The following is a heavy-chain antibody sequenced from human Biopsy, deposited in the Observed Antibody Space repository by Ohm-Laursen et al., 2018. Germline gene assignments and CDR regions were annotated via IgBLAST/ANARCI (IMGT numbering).Heavy chain of an antibody. CDR1: GFTFHTYA. D-gene: IGHD1-14*01. CDR2: IDVSDYNT. CDR3: VKQWGGYNFDS. J-gene: IGHJ5*01. Sequence: SLRLSCTAPGFTFHTYAMNWVRQAPGKGLEWVAHIDVSDYNTYYADSVRGRFTISRDNSKRMVHLEINSLTADDTAVYYCVKQWGGYNFDSWGQGTLVTVPS. V-gene: IGHV3-23*01.